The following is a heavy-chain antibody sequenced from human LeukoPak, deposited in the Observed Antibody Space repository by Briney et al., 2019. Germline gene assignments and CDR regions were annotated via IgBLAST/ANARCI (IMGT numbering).Heavy chain of an antibody. CDR3: ARGLGRLSIAAAGPNWFDP. D-gene: IGHD6-13*01. V-gene: IGHV4-34*01. J-gene: IGHJ5*02. CDR2: INHSEST. Sequence: SETLSLTCAVYGGSFSGYYWSWIRQPPGKGLEWIGEINHSESTNYNPSLKSRVTISVDTSKNQFSLKLSSVTAADTAVYYCARGLGRLSIAAAGPNWFDPWGQGTLVTVSS. CDR1: GGSFSGYY.